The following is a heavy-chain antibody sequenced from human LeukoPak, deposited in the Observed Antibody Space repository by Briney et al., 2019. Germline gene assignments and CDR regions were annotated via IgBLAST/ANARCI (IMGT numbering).Heavy chain of an antibody. CDR2: IYYSGIP. Sequence: PSETLSLTCTVSGDSINSGSYYWGWIRQPPGEGLEWIGNIYYSGIPYSNPSLKSRVTLSVDTSKNQFSLKVSSLTAADTAVYYCARHFTSEKGYCSGGSCYGEYYFDYWGQGTLVTVSS. V-gene: IGHV4-39*01. CDR3: ARHFTSEKGYCSGGSCYGEYYFDY. D-gene: IGHD2-15*01. CDR1: GDSINSGSYY. J-gene: IGHJ4*02.